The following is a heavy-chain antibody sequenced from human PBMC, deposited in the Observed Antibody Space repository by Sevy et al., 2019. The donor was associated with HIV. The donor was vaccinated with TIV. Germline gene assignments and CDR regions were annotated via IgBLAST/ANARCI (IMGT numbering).Heavy chain of an antibody. Sequence: GGSLRLSCAASGFRFNYHNMNWVRQAPGKGLEWISYISNSGSTTYLADSVRGRFTISRDNAKNLLFLEMDNLTDEDTAVYYCAREGNRERQTIRLDSWGRGIQVTVSS. CDR1: GFRFNYHN. D-gene: IGHD6-25*01. CDR3: AREGNRERQTIRLDS. V-gene: IGHV3-48*02. J-gene: IGHJ4*02. CDR2: ISNSGSTT.